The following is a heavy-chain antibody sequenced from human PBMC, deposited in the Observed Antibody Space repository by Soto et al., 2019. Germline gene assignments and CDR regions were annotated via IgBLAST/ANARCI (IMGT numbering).Heavy chain of an antibody. CDR1: GFTFSNAW. CDR2: IKSKTDGGTT. CDR3: TSGEPGGWFDP. Sequence: LRLSCAASGFTFSNAWMSWVRQAPGKGLEWVGRIKSKTDGGTTDYAAPVKGRFTISRDDSKNTLYLQMNSLKTEDTAVYYCTSGEPGGWFDPWGQGTLVTVSS. V-gene: IGHV3-15*01. D-gene: IGHD1-26*01. J-gene: IGHJ5*02.